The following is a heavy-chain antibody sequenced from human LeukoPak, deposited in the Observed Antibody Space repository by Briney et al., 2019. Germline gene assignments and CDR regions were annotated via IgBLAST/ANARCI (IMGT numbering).Heavy chain of an antibody. CDR2: IYTSGST. Sequence: PSETLSLTCTVSGGSISSYYWSWIRQPPGKGLEWIGYIYTSGSTNYNPSLKSRVTISVDTSKNQFSLKLSSVTAADTAAYYCASLTGTRAPPSEGNWFDPWGQGTLVTVSS. CDR3: ASLTGTRAPPSEGNWFDP. D-gene: IGHD1-20*01. V-gene: IGHV4-4*09. CDR1: GGSISSYY. J-gene: IGHJ5*02.